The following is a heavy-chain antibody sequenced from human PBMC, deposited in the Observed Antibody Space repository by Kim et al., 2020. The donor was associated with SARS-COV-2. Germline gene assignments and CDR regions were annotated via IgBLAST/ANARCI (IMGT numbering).Heavy chain of an antibody. Sequence: GGSLRLSCAASGFTFSSYSMNWVRQAPGKGLEWVSSISSSSSYIYYADSVKGRFTISRDNAKNSLYLQMNSLRAEDTAVYYCARVPENFDWLILDYYYYGMDVWGQGTTVTVSS. CDR3: ARVPENFDWLILDYYYYGMDV. CDR1: GFTFSSYS. D-gene: IGHD3-9*01. V-gene: IGHV3-21*01. J-gene: IGHJ6*02. CDR2: ISSSSSYI.